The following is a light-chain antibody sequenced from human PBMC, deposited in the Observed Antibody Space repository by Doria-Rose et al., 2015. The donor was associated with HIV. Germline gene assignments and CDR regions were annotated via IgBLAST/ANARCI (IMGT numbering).Light chain of an antibody. CDR1: QSFSSTY. Sequence: TQSPGTPSLSPGERATLPCRASQSFSSTYLAWYQQKPGQAPSLLIYDGSTRATGIPDRFSASGSGTDFTPTINRLEPEDFALYYCHQYGTSWTFGQGTKVEI. CDR3: HQYGTSWT. V-gene: IGKV3-20*01. J-gene: IGKJ1*01. CDR2: DGS.